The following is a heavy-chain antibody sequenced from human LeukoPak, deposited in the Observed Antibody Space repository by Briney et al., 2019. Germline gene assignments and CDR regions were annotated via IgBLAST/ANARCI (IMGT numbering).Heavy chain of an antibody. Sequence: GGSLLLSCAASGFTYNSNWMSWVRQAPGKGLEWVANIKQDGSEKFYVDSVKGRFTISRDNAKNSLYLQMNSLRAEDTAVYYCARVRITMVRGVIIEGYYMDVWGKGTTVTVSS. CDR3: ARVRITMVRGVIIEGYYMDV. J-gene: IGHJ6*03. CDR1: GFTYNSNW. V-gene: IGHV3-7*01. D-gene: IGHD3-10*01. CDR2: IKQDGSEK.